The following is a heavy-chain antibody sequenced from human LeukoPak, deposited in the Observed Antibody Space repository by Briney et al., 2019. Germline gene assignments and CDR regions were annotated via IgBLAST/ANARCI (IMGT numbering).Heavy chain of an antibody. D-gene: IGHD4-17*01. J-gene: IGHJ5*02. CDR3: ARVDGDYGEGFDP. CDR2: IFTSGIT. V-gene: IGHV4-4*07. Sequence: SETLSLTCTVSGDSLNGYYWGWIRQPAGKGLEWIGRIFTSGITKYSPSLRSRVTMSIDTSKNQFSLKLSSVTAADTAVYYCARVDGDYGEGFDPWGQGTLVTVSS. CDR1: GDSLNGYY.